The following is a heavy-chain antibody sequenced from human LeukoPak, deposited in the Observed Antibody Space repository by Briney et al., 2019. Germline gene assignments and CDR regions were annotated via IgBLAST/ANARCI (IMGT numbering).Heavy chain of an antibody. CDR3: ARGLFGEPFGMDV. J-gene: IGHJ6*02. V-gene: IGHV4-59*01. CDR1: GGSISGYY. CDR2: IYYSGGT. D-gene: IGHD3-10*02. Sequence: SETLSLTCTVSGGSISGYYWSWIRRPPGKGLEWIGYIYYSGGTNYNPSLKSRVTISVDTSKNQFSLKLSSVTAADTAVYYCARGLFGEPFGMDVWGQGTTVTVSS.